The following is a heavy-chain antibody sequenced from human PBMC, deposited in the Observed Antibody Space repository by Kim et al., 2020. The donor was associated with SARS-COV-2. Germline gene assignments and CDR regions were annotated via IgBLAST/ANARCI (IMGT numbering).Heavy chain of an antibody. CDR2: ISYDGSNK. V-gene: IGHV3-30*04. CDR3: ARGRSGSYRYGMDV. CDR1: GFTFSSYA. D-gene: IGHD3-10*01. Sequence: GGSLRLSCAASGFTFSSYAMHWVRQAPGKGLEWVAVISYDGSNKYYADSVKGRFTISRDNSKNTLYLQMNSLRAEDTAVYYCARGRSGSYRYGMDVGGQGTTVTVSS. J-gene: IGHJ6*02.